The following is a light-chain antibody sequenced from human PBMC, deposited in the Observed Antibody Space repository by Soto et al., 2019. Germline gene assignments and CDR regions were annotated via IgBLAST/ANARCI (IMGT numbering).Light chain of an antibody. J-gene: IGLJ1*01. Sequence: QSALTQPRSVSGSPGQSVTISCTGTSSDVGTYNYVSWYQQHPGKAPKVMIYDVSKRPSGVPDRFSGSKSGNTASLTISGLQAEDEADYYCCSYAGSYGIYVFGTGTKLTVL. CDR1: SSDVGTYNY. CDR2: DVS. V-gene: IGLV2-11*01. CDR3: CSYAGSYGIYV.